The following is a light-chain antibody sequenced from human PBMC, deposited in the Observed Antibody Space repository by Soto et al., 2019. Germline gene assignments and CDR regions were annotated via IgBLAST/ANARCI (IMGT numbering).Light chain of an antibody. CDR2: DAS. Sequence: DIQMTQSPSTLSASVGDRVTITCRASQSISSWLAWYQQKPRKAPKLLIYDASSLESEVPSRLSGRGSATEFTLTNCCPRPDDFASLYCQHQVFGQGTMVEIK. CDR1: QSISSW. V-gene: IGKV1-5*01. J-gene: IGKJ1*01. CDR3: QHQV.